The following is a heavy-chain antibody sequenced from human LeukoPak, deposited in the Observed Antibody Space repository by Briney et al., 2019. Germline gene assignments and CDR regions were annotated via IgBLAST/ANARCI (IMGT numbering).Heavy chain of an antibody. CDR1: GYTFNSYY. Sequence: ASVKVSCKASGYTFNSYYIKWVRQVPGQGLEWMGIINPSGGSTSYAQKFQGRVTMTRDTSTSTVYMELSSLRSEDTAVYYCARSRDYGDYFDYWGQGTLVTVSS. V-gene: IGHV1-46*02. D-gene: IGHD4-17*01. J-gene: IGHJ4*02. CDR2: INPSGGST. CDR3: ARSRDYGDYFDY.